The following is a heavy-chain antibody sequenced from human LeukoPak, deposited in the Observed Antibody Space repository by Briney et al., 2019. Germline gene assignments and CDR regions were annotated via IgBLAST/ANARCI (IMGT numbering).Heavy chain of an antibody. V-gene: IGHV3-30*03. CDR3: ALSSSSTNWYFDH. D-gene: IGHD6-13*01. CDR2: ISYDGSNK. J-gene: IGHJ2*01. CDR1: GFTFSGYG. Sequence: GGSLRLSCAASGFTFSGYGMHWVRQAPGKGLEWVAVISYDGSNKYYADSVKGRFTISRDNSKNTLYLQMNSLRAEDTAVYYCALSSSSTNWYFDHWGRGTLVTVSS.